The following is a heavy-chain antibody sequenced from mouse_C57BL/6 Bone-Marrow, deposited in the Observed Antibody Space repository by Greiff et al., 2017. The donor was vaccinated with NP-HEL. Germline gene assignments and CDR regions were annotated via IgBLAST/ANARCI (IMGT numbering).Heavy chain of an antibody. V-gene: IGHV14-4*01. D-gene: IGHD1-1*02. Sequence: EVQLQQSGAELVRPGASVKLSCTASRFNIKDDYMHWVKQRPEQGLEWIGWIDPENGDTEYASKFQGKATITADTSSNTAYLQLSSLTSEDTAVYYCTTLWAFAYWGQGTLVTVSA. CDR1: RFNIKDDY. CDR3: TTLWAFAY. J-gene: IGHJ3*01. CDR2: IDPENGDT.